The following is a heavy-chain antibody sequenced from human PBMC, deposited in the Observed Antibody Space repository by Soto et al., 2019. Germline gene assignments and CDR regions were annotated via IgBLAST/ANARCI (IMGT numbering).Heavy chain of an antibody. J-gene: IGHJ4*02. CDR1: GDYSAGSSHY. CDR2: IYYDGNT. Sequence: LVIMCLSWTVSGDYSAGSSHYCGLIRQPPGKGLECIANIYYDGNTYYNPSLKSRVAISLDTSKNQFSLRLNSVTAADTAVYYCARSSIEPRVFMYPFDSWGQGTLVTVSS. CDR3: ARSSIEPRVFMYPFDS. D-gene: IGHD6-6*01. V-gene: IGHV4-39*01.